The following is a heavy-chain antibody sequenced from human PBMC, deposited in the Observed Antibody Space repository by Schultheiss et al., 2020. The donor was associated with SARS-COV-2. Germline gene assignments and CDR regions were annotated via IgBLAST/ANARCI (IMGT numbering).Heavy chain of an antibody. CDR3: ARDVRNYYGSGSFYYYYGMDV. CDR1: GYTFTSYY. CDR2: INPSGGST. D-gene: IGHD3-10*01. J-gene: IGHJ6*02. Sequence: ASVKVSCKASGYTFTSYYMHWVRQAPGQGLEWMGIINPSGGSTSYAQKFQGRVTMTRDTSTSTVYMELSSLRSEDTAVYYCARDVRNYYGSGSFYYYYGMDVWGQGTTVTVSS. V-gene: IGHV1-46*01.